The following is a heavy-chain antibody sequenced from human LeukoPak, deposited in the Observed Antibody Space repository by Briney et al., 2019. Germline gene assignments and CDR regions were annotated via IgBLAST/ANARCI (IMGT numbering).Heavy chain of an antibody. CDR2: ISWNSGSI. Sequence: GGSLRLSCAASGFTFDDYAMHWVRQAPGKGLEWVSGISWNSGSIGYADSVKGRFTISRDNAKNSLYLQMNSLRAEDTALYYCAKDIVAMVNNGYFDSWGQGTLVTVSS. V-gene: IGHV3-9*01. CDR1: GFTFDDYA. J-gene: IGHJ4*02. D-gene: IGHD5-18*01. CDR3: AKDIVAMVNNGYFDS.